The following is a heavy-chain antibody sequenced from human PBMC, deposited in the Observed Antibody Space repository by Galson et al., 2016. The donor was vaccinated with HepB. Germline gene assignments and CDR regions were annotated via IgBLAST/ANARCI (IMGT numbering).Heavy chain of an antibody. Sequence: SVKVSCKASGYTFSSYGISWVRQAPGQGLEWMGWISAHNGNTNYAQSLQGRLTMTTDTSTSTAYMELRSLTSDETAVYYCARDLSAIVGASIVDYWGQGTLVTGSS. CDR1: GYTFSSYG. D-gene: IGHD1-26*01. V-gene: IGHV1-18*01. J-gene: IGHJ4*02. CDR2: ISAHNGNT. CDR3: ARDLSAIVGASIVDY.